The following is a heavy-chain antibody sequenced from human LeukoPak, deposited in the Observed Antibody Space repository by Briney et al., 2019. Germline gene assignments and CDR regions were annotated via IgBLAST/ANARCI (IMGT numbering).Heavy chain of an antibody. CDR3: ASEGFGGKNWFDP. V-gene: IGHV3-30*04. D-gene: IGHD3-10*01. Sequence: GGSLRLSCAASGFTFSSYAIHWVRQAPGKGLEWVAVISYNGNNKSYADSVKGRFTISRDNSKNTLYLQMNSLRTEDTAVYYCASEGFGGKNWFDPWGQGTLVTVSS. CDR2: ISYNGNNK. J-gene: IGHJ5*02. CDR1: GFTFSSYA.